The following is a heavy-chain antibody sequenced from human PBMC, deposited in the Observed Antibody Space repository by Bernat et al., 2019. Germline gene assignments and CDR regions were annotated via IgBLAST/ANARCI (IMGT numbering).Heavy chain of an antibody. CDR2: IRSKAYGGTT. V-gene: IGHV3-49*03. J-gene: IGHJ4*02. D-gene: IGHD6-13*01. CDR3: TRGWGQYSSSWYGHYFDY. Sequence: EVQLVESGGGLVQPGRSLRLSCTASGFTFGDYAMSWFRQAPGKGLEWVGFIRSKAYGGTTEYAASVKGRFTISRDDSKSIAYLQMNSLKTEDTAVYYCTRGWGQYSSSWYGHYFDYWGQGTLVTVSS. CDR1: GFTFGDYA.